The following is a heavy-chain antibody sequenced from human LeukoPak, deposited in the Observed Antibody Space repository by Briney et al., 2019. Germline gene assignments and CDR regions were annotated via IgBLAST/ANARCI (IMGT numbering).Heavy chain of an antibody. CDR3: ARDWNFKGWFDP. J-gene: IGHJ5*02. V-gene: IGHV1-69*06. Sequence: EASVKVSCKASGYTFTSYGISWVRQAPGQGLEWMGGIIPIFGTANYAQKFQGRVTITADKSTSTAYMELSSLRSEDTAVYYCARDWNFKGWFDPWGQGTLVTVSS. D-gene: IGHD1-7*01. CDR1: GYTFTSYG. CDR2: IIPIFGTA.